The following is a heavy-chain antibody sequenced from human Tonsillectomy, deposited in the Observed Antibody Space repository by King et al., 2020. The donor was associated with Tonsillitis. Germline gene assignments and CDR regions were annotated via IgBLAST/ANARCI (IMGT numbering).Heavy chain of an antibody. Sequence: QLVQSGGGVVRPGGSLRLSCAASGFTFDDYGMSWVRQAPGKGLEWVSGINWNGGSTGYADSVKGRFTISRANAKNSLYLQMNSLRAEATALYYCARAPYYDFPNWFDPWGQGTLVTVSS. CDR3: ARAPYYDFPNWFDP. CDR1: GFTFDDYG. D-gene: IGHD3-3*01. J-gene: IGHJ5*02. V-gene: IGHV3-20*04. CDR2: INWNGGST.